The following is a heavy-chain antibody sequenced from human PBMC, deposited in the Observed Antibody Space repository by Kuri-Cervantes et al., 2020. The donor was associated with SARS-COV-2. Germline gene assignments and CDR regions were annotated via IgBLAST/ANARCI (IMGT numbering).Heavy chain of an antibody. J-gene: IGHJ4*02. Sequence: GGSLRHSCAASGFTFNSSPMHWVRQTPGKGLEWVALISYDGSNKYYADSVQGRFTISRDNSKNTLYLQMSSLRAEDTAVFYCARGVGYTQPFDSWGQGTLVTVSS. CDR1: GFTFNSSP. CDR3: ARGVGYTQPFDS. V-gene: IGHV3-30-3*01. D-gene: IGHD2-8*02. CDR2: ISYDGSNK.